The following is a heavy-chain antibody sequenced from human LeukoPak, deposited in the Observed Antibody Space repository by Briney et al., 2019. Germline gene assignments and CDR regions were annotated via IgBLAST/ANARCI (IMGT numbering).Heavy chain of an antibody. Sequence: SETLSLTCTVSGGSISSYYWSWIRQSPGKGLEWIGYIYYSGSTNYNPSLKSRVTISVDTSKNQFSLKLSSVTAADTAVYYCARESYYGSGSYYHSNWFDPWGQGTLVTVSS. J-gene: IGHJ5*02. CDR1: GGSISSYY. CDR3: ARESYYGSGSYYHSNWFDP. V-gene: IGHV4-59*01. CDR2: IYYSGST. D-gene: IGHD3-10*01.